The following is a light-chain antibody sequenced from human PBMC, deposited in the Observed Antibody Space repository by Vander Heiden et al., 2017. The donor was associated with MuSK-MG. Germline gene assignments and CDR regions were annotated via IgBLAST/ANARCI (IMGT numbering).Light chain of an antibody. CDR1: SSDVGAYDF. CDR2: DVN. V-gene: IGLV2-14*03. J-gene: IGLJ2*01. CDR3: TSYTSSSTVI. Sequence: QSALPQPASVSGSPGQSITISCTGTSSDVGAYDFVSWYQQRPGKAPTLMIYDVNKRPSGLSTRFSGSKSGNTASLTISGLQAEDEADYYCTSYTSSSTVIFGGGTKLTVL.